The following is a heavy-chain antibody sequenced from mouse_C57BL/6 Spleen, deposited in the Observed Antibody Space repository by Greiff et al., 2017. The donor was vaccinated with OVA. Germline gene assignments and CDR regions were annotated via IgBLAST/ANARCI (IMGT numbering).Heavy chain of an antibody. J-gene: IGHJ1*03. D-gene: IGHD1-1*01. CDR3: ARSITTVVRDWYFDV. Sequence: EVQLQESGAELVKPGASVKLSCTASGFNIKDYYMHWVKQRPEQGLEWIGRIDPEDGETKYDPKFQGKATITADTSSNTAYLQLSSLTAEDTAVYYCARSITTVVRDWYFDVWGTGTTVTVSS. CDR2: IDPEDGET. V-gene: IGHV14-2*01. CDR1: GFNIKDYY.